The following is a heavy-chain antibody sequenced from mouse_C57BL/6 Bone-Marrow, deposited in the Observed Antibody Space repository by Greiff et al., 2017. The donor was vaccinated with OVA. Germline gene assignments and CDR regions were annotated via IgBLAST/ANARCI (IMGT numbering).Heavy chain of an antibody. V-gene: IGHV5-4*01. Sequence: EVHLVESGGGLVKPGGSLKLSCAASGFTFSSYAMSWVRQTPEKRLEWVATISDGGSYTYYPDNVKGRFTISRDNAKNNLYLQMSHLKSEDTAMYYCARDLGSYFDYWGQGTTLTVSS. J-gene: IGHJ2*01. CDR2: ISDGGSYT. CDR1: GFTFSSYA. CDR3: ARDLGSYFDY.